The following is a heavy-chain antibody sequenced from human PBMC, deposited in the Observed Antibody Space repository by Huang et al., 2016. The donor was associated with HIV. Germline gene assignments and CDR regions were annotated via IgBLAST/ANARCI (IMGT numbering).Heavy chain of an antibody. CDR2: IKQSGRT. CDR3: ARGRGSSWSLFDT. D-gene: IGHD6-13*01. Sequence: QVQLEQWGARLLKPSETLSLTCAVYGESLSDFFWSWIRQPPGKGLEWIGEIKQSGRTNDNPSLKSRVTIAVDTSKKQFSLKLKSVTAADTSMYYCARGRGSSWSLFDTWGQGSLVTVFS. V-gene: IGHV4-34*02. J-gene: IGHJ4*02. CDR1: GESLSDFF.